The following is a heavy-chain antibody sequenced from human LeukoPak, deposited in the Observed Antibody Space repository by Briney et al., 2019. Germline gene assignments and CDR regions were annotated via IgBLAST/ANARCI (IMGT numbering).Heavy chain of an antibody. J-gene: IGHJ4*02. V-gene: IGHV3-23*01. CDR2: ISDSGNT. Sequence: PGGSLRLSCAASGFTFSTYAMSWVRQAPGKGLEWVSAISDSGNTYHADSVKGRFTISRDSSKNTLFLQMNSLRAEDTAIYYCATYRQVLLPFESWGQGTLVTVSS. CDR1: GFTFSTYA. CDR3: ATYRQVLLPFES. D-gene: IGHD2-8*02.